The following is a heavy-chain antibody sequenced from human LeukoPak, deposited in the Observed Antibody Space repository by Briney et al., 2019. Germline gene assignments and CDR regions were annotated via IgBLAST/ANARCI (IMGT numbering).Heavy chain of an antibody. V-gene: IGHV4-4*02. J-gene: IGHJ4*02. D-gene: IGHD2-2*01. CDR3: ARDPYSSTAYFDS. CDR2: IYHSGIT. Sequence: SGTLSLTCAVSGDSISNSNWWSWVRQPPGQRLEWIGEIYHSGITTYNPSLKSRVTISVDKSRNQFSLKLSSVTAADTAVYYCARDPYSSTAYFDSWGQGTLVTVSS. CDR1: GDSISNSNW.